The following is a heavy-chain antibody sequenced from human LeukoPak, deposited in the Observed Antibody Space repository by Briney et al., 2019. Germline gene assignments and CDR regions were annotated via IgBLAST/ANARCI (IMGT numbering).Heavy chain of an antibody. CDR3: ATLRHFDLLPYHYYMDV. CDR1: GFSITNAW. Sequence: GGSLRLSCAVSGFSITNAWMTWVRQVPGEGLGWVGRIAGKTDGGTAAYAGPMKGRFIISRDDSENTMYLQMNSLRAEDTGVYYCATLRHFDLLPYHYYMDVWGKGTTVTVSS. D-gene: IGHD3-9*01. V-gene: IGHV3-15*04. CDR2: IAGKTDGGTA. J-gene: IGHJ6*03.